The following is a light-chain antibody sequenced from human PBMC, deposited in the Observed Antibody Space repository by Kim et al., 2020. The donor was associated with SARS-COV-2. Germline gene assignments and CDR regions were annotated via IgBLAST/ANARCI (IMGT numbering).Light chain of an antibody. Sequence: GSPGRPASITCSGDKLGDKYACWYQQKPGQSPVLVIYQDSKRPSGIPERFSGSNSGNTATLTISGTQAMDEADYYCQAWDSSTVVFGGGTQLTVL. J-gene: IGLJ2*01. CDR3: QAWDSSTVV. CDR1: KLGDKY. V-gene: IGLV3-1*01. CDR2: QDS.